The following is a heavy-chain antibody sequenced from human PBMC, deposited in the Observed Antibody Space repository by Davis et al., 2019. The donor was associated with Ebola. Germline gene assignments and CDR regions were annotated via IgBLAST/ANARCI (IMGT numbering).Heavy chain of an antibody. V-gene: IGHV3-74*01. CDR3: ARAPLGSYFDFDY. CDR2: INSDGSST. Sequence: HTGESLKTSCAASGFTFSSYWMNWVRQAPGKGLVWVSRINSDGSSTSYADSVKGRFTISRDNAKNTLYLQMNSLRAEDTAVYYCARAPLGSYFDFDYWGQGTLVTVSS. J-gene: IGHJ4*02. D-gene: IGHD1-26*01. CDR1: GFTFSSYW.